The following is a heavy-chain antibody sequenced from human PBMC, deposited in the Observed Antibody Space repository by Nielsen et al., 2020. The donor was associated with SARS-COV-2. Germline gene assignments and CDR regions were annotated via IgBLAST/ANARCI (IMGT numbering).Heavy chain of an antibody. D-gene: IGHD5-24*01. CDR3: ASGGEMATIPHY. Sequence: ASVKVSCKASGYTFTSYYMHWVRQAPGQGLEWMGIINPSGGSTSYAQKFQGRVTMTRDTSTSTVYTELSSLRSEDTAVYYCASGGEMATIPHYWGQGTLVTVSS. J-gene: IGHJ4*02. CDR1: GYTFTSYY. CDR2: INPSGGST. V-gene: IGHV1-46*01.